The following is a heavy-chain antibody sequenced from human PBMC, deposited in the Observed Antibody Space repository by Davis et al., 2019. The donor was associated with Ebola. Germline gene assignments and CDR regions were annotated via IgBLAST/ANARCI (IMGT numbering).Heavy chain of an antibody. CDR3: AKDRGPLSASYFGGASDI. D-gene: IGHD1-26*01. CDR2: LRYDGRNA. CDR1: GFSFTTYG. V-gene: IGHV3-30*02. J-gene: IGHJ3*02. Sequence: GESLKISCAASGFSFTTYGMHWVRQAPGKGLEWVAFLRYDGRNAYYADSLKDRFTISRDNSKNTLSLQMNGLRVEDTAIYYCAKDRGPLSASYFGGASDIWGHGTVVSVSS.